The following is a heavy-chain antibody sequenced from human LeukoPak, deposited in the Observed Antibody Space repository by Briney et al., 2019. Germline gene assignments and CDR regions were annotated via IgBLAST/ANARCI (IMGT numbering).Heavy chain of an antibody. D-gene: IGHD1-1*01. J-gene: IGHJ4*02. CDR3: ATTKPARRYFDY. CDR1: GFTFTSNP. CDR2: ISGSGGNT. V-gene: IGHV3-23*01. Sequence: GGSLRLSCVGSGFTFTSNPLRWVRQAPGKGLEWVSAISGSGGNTYYGDSVRGRFTISRDNSKNTLYLQMNSLRAEDTAVYYCATTKPARRYFDYWGQGTLVTVSS.